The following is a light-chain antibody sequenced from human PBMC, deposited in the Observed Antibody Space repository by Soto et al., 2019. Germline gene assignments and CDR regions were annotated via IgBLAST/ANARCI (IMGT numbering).Light chain of an antibody. V-gene: IGKV3-15*01. CDR2: GAS. CDR3: QQYNFWPT. Sequence: EIVMTQSPATLSVSPGERATLSCRASQSVSSNLAWYQQKPGQAPRLLIYGASTGATGIPARFSGSGSGTEFTLTITSLQPEDCAVYYCQQYNFWPTFGQGTKVDIK. CDR1: QSVSSN. J-gene: IGKJ1*01.